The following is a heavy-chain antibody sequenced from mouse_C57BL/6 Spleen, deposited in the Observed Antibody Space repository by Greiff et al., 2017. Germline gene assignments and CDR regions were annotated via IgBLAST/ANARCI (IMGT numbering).Heavy chain of an antibody. CDR3: ARKDGYYGYAMDY. CDR2: IWSGGST. D-gene: IGHD2-3*01. V-gene: IGHV2-2*01. CDR1: GFSLTSYG. Sequence: VQLKQSGPGLVQPSQSLSITCTVSGFSLTSYGVHWVRQSPGKGLEWLGVIWSGGSTDYNAAFISRLSISKDNSKSQVFFKMNSLQADDTAIYYCARKDGYYGYAMDYWGQGTSVTVSS. J-gene: IGHJ4*01.